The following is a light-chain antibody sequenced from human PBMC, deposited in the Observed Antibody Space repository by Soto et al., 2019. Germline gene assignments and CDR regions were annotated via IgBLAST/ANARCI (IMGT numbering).Light chain of an antibody. CDR1: NSNNGSNF. V-gene: IGLV1-47*02. CDR2: SYN. J-gene: IGLJ3*02. Sequence: QPVLTQPPSASGTPGQRVTISCSGSNSNNGSNFVYWYQHLPGTTPKLLIFSYNQRPSGVPDRFSGSKSGTSASLAISGLRSEDEADYYCATWDDSLSGWVFGGGTKLTVL. CDR3: ATWDDSLSGWV.